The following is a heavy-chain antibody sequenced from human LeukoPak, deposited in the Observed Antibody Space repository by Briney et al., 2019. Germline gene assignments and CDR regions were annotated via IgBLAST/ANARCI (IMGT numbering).Heavy chain of an antibody. CDR3: AKGSSGWSLDY. Sequence: GASVKVSCKASGYTFINHGISWVRQAPGQGREWMGWTSTYNTNYIQKLQGRVTMTTDTSTSTAYMELRGLRSDDTAVYYCAKGSSGWSLDYWGQGTLVTVSS. D-gene: IGHD6-19*01. V-gene: IGHV1-18*01. CDR2: TSTYNT. CDR1: GYTFINHG. J-gene: IGHJ4*02.